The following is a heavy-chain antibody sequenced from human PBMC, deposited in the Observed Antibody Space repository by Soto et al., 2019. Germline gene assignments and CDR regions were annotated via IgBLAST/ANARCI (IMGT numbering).Heavy chain of an antibody. Sequence: QVQLVQSGAEVKRPGSSVKVSCKASGDTFSFYSINWVRQAPGLGLEWMGSINPILSMSNYAQRFQGRVTMTADKSTITAYMELSGLRSEDTAIYYCASSYGSGYRAFDYWGQGALVTVSS. CDR3: ASSYGSGYRAFDY. CDR2: INPILSMS. CDR1: GDTFSFYS. V-gene: IGHV1-69*02. J-gene: IGHJ4*02. D-gene: IGHD3-10*01.